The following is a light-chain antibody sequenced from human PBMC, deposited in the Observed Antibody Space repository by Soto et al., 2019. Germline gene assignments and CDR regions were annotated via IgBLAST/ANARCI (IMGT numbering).Light chain of an antibody. CDR2: GAT. V-gene: IGKV3-20*01. CDR3: QQYGSSPT. CDR1: STVDSIY. Sequence: ETVLTQSPGTLSLSPGGRASLSCRASSTVDSIYLAWYQQKPGQAPRLLIYGATNRATGIPDRFSGSGSGTDFTLTISRLEPEDFAVYYCQQYGSSPTFGQGTKVDIK. J-gene: IGKJ1*01.